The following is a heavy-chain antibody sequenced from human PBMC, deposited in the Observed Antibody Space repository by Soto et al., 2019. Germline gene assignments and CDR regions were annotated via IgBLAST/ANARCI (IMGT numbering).Heavy chain of an antibody. CDR3: VKDGVLGDSSGYYYEEFDY. J-gene: IGHJ4*02. V-gene: IGHV3-64D*08. CDR1: GFTFSSYA. Sequence: GGSLRLSCSASGFTFSSYAMHWVRQAPGKGLEYVSAISSNGGSTYYADSVKGRFTISRDNSKNTLYLQMSSLRAEDTAVYYCVKDGVLGDSSGYYYEEFDYWGQGTLVTVSS. D-gene: IGHD3-22*01. CDR2: ISSNGGST.